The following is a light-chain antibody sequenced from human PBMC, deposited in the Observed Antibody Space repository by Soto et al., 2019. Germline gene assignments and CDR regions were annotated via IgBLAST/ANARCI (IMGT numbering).Light chain of an antibody. J-gene: IGLJ1*01. V-gene: IGLV2-14*01. CDR1: SSDVNDYKY. CDR2: EVS. CDR3: SSYMNRSTLV. Sequence: QSALTQPPSVSGSPGQSITISCTGTSSDVNDYKYVSWYQQHPGKAPKALIYEVSNYPSGVSKRFSGSRSGNTASLIISGLQAEDEAVYYCSSYMNRSTLVLGTGTKVTVL.